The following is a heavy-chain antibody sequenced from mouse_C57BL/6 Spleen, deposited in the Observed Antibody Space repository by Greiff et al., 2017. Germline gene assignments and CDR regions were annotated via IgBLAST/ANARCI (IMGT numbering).Heavy chain of an antibody. J-gene: IGHJ3*01. CDR1: GYTFTSYW. V-gene: IGHV1-69*01. Sequence: QVQLQQPGAELVMPGASVKLSCKASGYTFTSYWMHWVKQRPGQGLEWIGEIDPSDSYTNYNQKFKGKSTLTVDKSSNTAYMQLSSLTSEDSAVYYCARGGPFAYWGQGTLVTVSA. CDR3: ARGGPFAY. CDR2: IDPSDSYT.